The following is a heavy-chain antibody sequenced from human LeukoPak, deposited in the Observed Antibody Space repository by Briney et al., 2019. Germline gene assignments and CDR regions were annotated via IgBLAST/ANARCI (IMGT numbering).Heavy chain of an antibody. J-gene: IGHJ3*02. CDR3: ARVSVRGTRERDAFDI. V-gene: IGHV1-18*01. Sequence: ASVKVSCKASGYTFTSYGISWVRLAPGQGLEWMGWISAYNGNTNYAQKLQGRVTMTTDTSTSTAYMELRSLRSDDTAVYYCARVSVRGTRERDAFDIWGQGTMVTVSS. D-gene: IGHD1-26*01. CDR2: ISAYNGNT. CDR1: GYTFTSYG.